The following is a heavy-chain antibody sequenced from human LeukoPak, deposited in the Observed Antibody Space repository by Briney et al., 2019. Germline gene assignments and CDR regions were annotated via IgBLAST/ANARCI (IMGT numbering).Heavy chain of an antibody. CDR3: AKGRSGSYLSYYFDY. D-gene: IGHD1-26*01. CDR2: IREDGSNK. CDR1: GFTFSSYG. V-gene: IGHV3-30*02. J-gene: IGHJ4*02. Sequence: GGSLRLSCAASGFTFSSYGMHWVRQAPGKGREWVAFIREDGSNKYYADSVKGRFTISRDNSKNTLYLQMNSLRAEDTAVYYCAKGRSGSYLSYYFDYWGQGTLVTVSS.